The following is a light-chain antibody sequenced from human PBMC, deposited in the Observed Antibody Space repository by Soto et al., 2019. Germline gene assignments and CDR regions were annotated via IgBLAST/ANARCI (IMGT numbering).Light chain of an antibody. CDR2: DAS. CDR3: QQYNSAPWT. J-gene: IGKJ1*01. CDR1: QSISSW. V-gene: IGKV1-5*01. Sequence: DIQMTQSPSTLSASVGDRVTITCRASQSISSWLAWYQKKPGKAPKLLIYDASSLESGVPSRFSGSGSGTEFTLTISCLQPDDFATYYCQQYNSAPWTFGQGTKVEVK.